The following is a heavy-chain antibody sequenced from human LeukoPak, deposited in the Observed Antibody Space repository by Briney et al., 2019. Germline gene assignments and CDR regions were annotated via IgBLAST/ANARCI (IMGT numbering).Heavy chain of an antibody. V-gene: IGHV3-30*02. CDR3: ARRENDC. CDR2: IRYNGTNK. J-gene: IGHJ4*02. Sequence: GGSLRLSCAASGFTFSSHGMHWVRQAPGKGLEWVAFIRYNGTNKYYADSVKGRFTISRDNSKNSVYLQMNNLRTEDTAVYYCARRENDCWGQGTLVTVSS. CDR1: GFTFSSHG.